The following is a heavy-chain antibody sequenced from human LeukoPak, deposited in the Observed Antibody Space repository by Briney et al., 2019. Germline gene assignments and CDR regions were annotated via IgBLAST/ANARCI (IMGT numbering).Heavy chain of an antibody. CDR1: GYSISSGYY. CDR3: ARGEKYSSSWD. D-gene: IGHD6-13*01. V-gene: IGHV4-38-2*02. Sequence: SETLSLTCTVSGYSISSGYYWGWIRQPPGKGLEWIGSIYHSGSTYYNPSLKSRVTMSVDTSKNQFSLKLSSVTAADTAVYYCARGEKYSSSWDWGQGTMVTVSS. J-gene: IGHJ3*01. CDR2: IYHSGST.